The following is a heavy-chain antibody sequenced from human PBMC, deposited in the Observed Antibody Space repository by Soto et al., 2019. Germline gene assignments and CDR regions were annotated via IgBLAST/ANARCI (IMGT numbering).Heavy chain of an antibody. CDR1: GFTFSSYA. CDR3: AKKGGGFVVVVAPTPYYFDY. CDR2: ISGSGGST. Sequence: EVQLLESGGGLVQPGGSLRLSCAASGFTFSSYAMSWVRQAPGKGLEWVSAISGSGGSTYYADSVKGRFTISRDNSKNTLYLQMNSLRAEDTAVYYCAKKGGGFVVVVAPTPYYFDYWGQGTLVTVSS. D-gene: IGHD2-15*01. J-gene: IGHJ4*02. V-gene: IGHV3-23*01.